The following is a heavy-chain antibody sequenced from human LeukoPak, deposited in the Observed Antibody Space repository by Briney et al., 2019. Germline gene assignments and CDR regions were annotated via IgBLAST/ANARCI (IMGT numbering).Heavy chain of an antibody. D-gene: IGHD4-17*01. J-gene: IGHJ4*02. CDR3: ARDGGYGGYNY. CDR2: IWYDGSNK. V-gene: IGHV3-33*08. Sequence: GGSLGLSCAASGFTFSSYWMSWVRQAPGKGLEWVAVIWYDGSNKYYADSVKGRFTISRDNSKNTLYLQMNSLRAEDTAVYYCARDGGYGGYNYWGQGTLVTVSS. CDR1: GFTFSSYW.